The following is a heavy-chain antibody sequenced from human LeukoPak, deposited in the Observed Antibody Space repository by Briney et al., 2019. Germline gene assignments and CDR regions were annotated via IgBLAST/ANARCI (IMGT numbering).Heavy chain of an antibody. CDR1: GFTFSAYA. V-gene: IGHV3-30*04. J-gene: IGHJ5*02. CDR2: ISYDGSNK. Sequence: GGSLRLSCVASGFTFSAYAMHWVRQAPGKGLEWVTVISYDGSNKYYADSVKGRFTISRDNSKHTLYLQMNSLRAEDTAVYYCAKEFVVVPAAMPNWFDPWGQGTLVTVSS. D-gene: IGHD2-2*01. CDR3: AKEFVVVPAAMPNWFDP.